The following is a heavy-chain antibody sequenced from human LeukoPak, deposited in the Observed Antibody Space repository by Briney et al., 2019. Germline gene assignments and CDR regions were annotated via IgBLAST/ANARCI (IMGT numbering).Heavy chain of an antibody. Sequence: PSETLSLTCTVSGYSISSGYYWGWIRQPPGKGLEWIGSIYHSGSTYYNPSLKSRVTISVDTSKNQFSLKLSSVTAADTAVYYCARGSGYDNLFDYWGQGTLVTVSS. J-gene: IGHJ4*02. CDR2: IYHSGST. V-gene: IGHV4-38-2*02. CDR1: GYSISSGYY. D-gene: IGHD5-12*01. CDR3: ARGSGYDNLFDY.